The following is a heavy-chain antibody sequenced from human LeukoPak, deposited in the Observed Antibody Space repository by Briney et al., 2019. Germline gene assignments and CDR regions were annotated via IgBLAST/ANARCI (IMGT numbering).Heavy chain of an antibody. V-gene: IGHV1-69*06. CDR2: IIPIFGTA. CDR3: ARDNSQGDSAWWFDP. D-gene: IGHD1-26*01. J-gene: IGHJ5*02. CDR1: GGTFSSYA. Sequence: SVKVSCKASGGTFSSYAISWVRQAPGQGLEWMGGIIPIFGTANYAQKFQGRVTITADKSTSTAYMELSSLRSEDTAVYYCARDNSQGDSAWWFDPWGQGTLVTVSS.